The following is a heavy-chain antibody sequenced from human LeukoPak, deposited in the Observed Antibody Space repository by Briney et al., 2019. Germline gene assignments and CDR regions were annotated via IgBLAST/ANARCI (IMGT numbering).Heavy chain of an antibody. CDR1: GCTFTSYG. D-gene: IGHD1-26*01. Sequence: GASVKVSCKASGCTFTSYGISWVRQAPGQGLEWMGWISAYNGNTNYAQKLQGRVTMTTDTSTSTAYMELRSLRSDDTAVYYCARDTDIFWELLRVPLVYYYYYGMDVWGQGTTVTVSS. CDR3: ARDTDIFWELLRVPLVYYYYYGMDV. V-gene: IGHV1-18*01. CDR2: ISAYNGNT. J-gene: IGHJ6*02.